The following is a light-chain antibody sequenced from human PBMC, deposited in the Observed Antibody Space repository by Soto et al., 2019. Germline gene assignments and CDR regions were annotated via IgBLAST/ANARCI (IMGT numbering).Light chain of an antibody. J-gene: IGKJ1*01. CDR2: DAS. CDR1: QSVGNNF. Sequence: EIVLTQSPDTLSLSPGERATLSCRASQSVGNNFLAWYQQKPGQAPTLLIYDASSSASGLPDRFSGSGSETDFSLTVSRLEQEDFAVYFCHHYGTSPQTFGQGTKVEI. CDR3: HHYGTSPQT. V-gene: IGKV3-20*01.